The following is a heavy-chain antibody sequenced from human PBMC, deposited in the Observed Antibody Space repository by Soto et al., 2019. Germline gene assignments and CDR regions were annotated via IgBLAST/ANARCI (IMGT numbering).Heavy chain of an antibody. CDR3: ARDWYNGNDVRGYYGMDV. CDR1: GFTFSSYA. V-gene: IGHV3-30-3*01. J-gene: IGHJ6*02. Sequence: GGSLRLSCAASGFTFSSYAMHWVRQAPGKGLEWVAVISYDGSNKYYADSVKGRFTISRDNSKNTLYLQMNSLRAEDTAVYYCARDWYNGNDVRGYYGMDVWGQGTTVTVSS. CDR2: ISYDGSNK. D-gene: IGHD1-1*01.